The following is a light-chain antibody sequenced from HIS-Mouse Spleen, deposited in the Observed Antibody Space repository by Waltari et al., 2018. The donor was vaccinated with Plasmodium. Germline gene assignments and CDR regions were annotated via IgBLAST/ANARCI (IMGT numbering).Light chain of an antibody. CDR3: SSYTSSSTLV. CDR2: DVS. CDR1: SSDVGGYNY. J-gene: IGLJ2*01. Sequence: QSALTQPASVSGSPGQSITISCTGTSSDVGGYNYVSWYQQHPGQAPKLMIYDVSNRPSGVCNRFSGSKSGNTASLTISGLQAEDEADYYCSSYTSSSTLVFGGGTKLTVL. V-gene: IGLV2-14*03.